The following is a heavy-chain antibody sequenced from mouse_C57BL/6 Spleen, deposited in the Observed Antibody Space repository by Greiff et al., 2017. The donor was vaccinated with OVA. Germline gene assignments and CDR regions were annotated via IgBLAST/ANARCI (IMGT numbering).Heavy chain of an antibody. V-gene: IGHV14-2*01. CDR1: GFNIKDYY. CDR2: IDPEDGET. J-gene: IGHJ3*01. CDR3: ARDCCGSSYLFAY. D-gene: IGHD1-1*01. Sequence: EVKLMESGAELVKPGASVKLSCTASGFNIKDYYMHWVKQRTEQGLEWIGRIDPEDGETKYAPKFQGKATITADTSSNTSYLQLSSLSSEDTAVYYGARDCCGSSYLFAYWGQGTLVTVSA.